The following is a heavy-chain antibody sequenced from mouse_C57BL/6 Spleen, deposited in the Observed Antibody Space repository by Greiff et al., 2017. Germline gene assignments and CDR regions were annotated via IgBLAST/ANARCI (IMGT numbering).Heavy chain of an antibody. CDR2: ISSGGGYI. D-gene: IGHD6-1*01. J-gene: IGHJ4*01. V-gene: IGHV5-9-1*02. Sequence: EVTLVESGEGLVKPGGSLKLSCAASGLTFSSYAMSWVRQTPEKRLEWVAYISSGGGYIYYADTVKGRFTISRDNARNTLYLQMSSLKSEDTAMYYCTREAGVYAMDYWGQGTSVTVSS. CDR3: TREAGVYAMDY. CDR1: GLTFSSYA.